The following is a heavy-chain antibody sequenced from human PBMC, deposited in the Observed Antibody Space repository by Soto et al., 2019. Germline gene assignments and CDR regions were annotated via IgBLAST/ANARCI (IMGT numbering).Heavy chain of an antibody. CDR3: ASSRGAAAESKVSYYYYYYGMDV. CDR2: IIPIFGTA. CDR1: GGTFSSYA. V-gene: IGHV1-69*06. D-gene: IGHD6-13*01. J-gene: IGHJ6*02. Sequence: KVSCKASGGTFSSYAISWVRQAPGQGLEWMGGIIPIFGTANYAQKFQGRVTITADKSTSTAYMELSSLRSEDTAVYYCASSRGAAAESKVSYYYYYYGMDVWGQGTTVTVSS.